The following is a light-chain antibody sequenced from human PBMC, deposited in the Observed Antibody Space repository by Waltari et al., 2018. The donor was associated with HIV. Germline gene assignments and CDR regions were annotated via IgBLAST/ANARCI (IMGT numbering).Light chain of an antibody. Sequence: QSALTQPPSASGSPGPSVTISCTGTSSDVGGYNYVSWYQQQPGKAPKLMIYEVTKRPSGVPDRFSGAKSGNTASLTVSGLQAEDEADYYCSSYAGSNNFVFGTGTKVTGL. CDR1: SSDVGGYNY. J-gene: IGLJ1*01. CDR3: SSYAGSNNFV. CDR2: EVT. V-gene: IGLV2-8*01.